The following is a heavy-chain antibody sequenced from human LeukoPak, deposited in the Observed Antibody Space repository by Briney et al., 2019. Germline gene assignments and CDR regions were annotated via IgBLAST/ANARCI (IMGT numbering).Heavy chain of an antibody. J-gene: IGHJ5*02. CDR3: ARTSGPWGNWFDP. Sequence: TSETVSLTCTVSGDSITSSSYYWGWIRQPPGKGLEWIGSIYYSGTTYYSPSLKSRVTISLDTSKNQFSLNLSSVTAADTAVYYCARTSGPWGNWFDPWGQGTLVTVSS. CDR1: GDSITSSSYY. V-gene: IGHV4-39*01. CDR2: IYYSGTT. D-gene: IGHD5-12*01.